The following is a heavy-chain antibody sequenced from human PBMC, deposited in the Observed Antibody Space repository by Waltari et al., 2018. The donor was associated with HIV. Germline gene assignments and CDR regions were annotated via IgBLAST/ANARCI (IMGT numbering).Heavy chain of an antibody. CDR3: ARGAYSGSYVPHFFDY. D-gene: IGHD1-26*01. CDR1: RFSITSTVHY. V-gene: IGHV4-39*07. J-gene: IGHJ4*03. CDR2: ISDSGST. Sequence: DPRLAKPSETLSLICSVSRFSITSTVHYWGWIRQPPGQGLEWIGSISDSGSTYYSPSLKSRVIISLDTSKNQFSLNLNSMTAADTAIYYCARGAYSGSYVPHFFDYWGHGTLVTVSS.